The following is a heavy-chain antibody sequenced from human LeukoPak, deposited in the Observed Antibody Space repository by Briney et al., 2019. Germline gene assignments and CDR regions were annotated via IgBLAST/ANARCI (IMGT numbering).Heavy chain of an antibody. Sequence: SVKVSCKASGGTFSSYAISWVRQAPGQGLEWMGGIIPIFGTANYAQKFQGRVTITADKSTSTAYMELSSLRSEDTAVYYCAREVGGSGSYYISWGQETLVTVSS. J-gene: IGHJ4*02. CDR3: AREVGGSGSYYIS. V-gene: IGHV1-69*06. D-gene: IGHD3-10*01. CDR1: GGTFSSYA. CDR2: IIPIFGTA.